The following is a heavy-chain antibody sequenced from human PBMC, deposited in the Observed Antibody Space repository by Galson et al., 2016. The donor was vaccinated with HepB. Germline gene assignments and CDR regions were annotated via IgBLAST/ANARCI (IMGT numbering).Heavy chain of an antibody. CDR1: GGSISSYY. J-gene: IGHJ6*02. CDR3: ARSSPFRSSSGHYYYGMDV. CDR2: IYYSGST. D-gene: IGHD6-13*01. V-gene: IGHV4-59*01. Sequence: SETLSLTCTVSGGSISSYYWSWIRQPPGKGLEWIGYIYYSGSTSYNPSLKSRVTISLDTSKNQFSLKLSSVTAADTAVYYCARSSPFRSSSGHYYYGMDVWGQGTTVTVSS.